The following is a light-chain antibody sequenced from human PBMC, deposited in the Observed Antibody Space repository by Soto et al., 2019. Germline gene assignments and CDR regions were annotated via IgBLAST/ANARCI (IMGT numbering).Light chain of an antibody. Sequence: DIVMTQSPDSLAVSLGERATINCKSSQSVLYSSNNKNYLAWYQQKPGQPPKLLIYWASTRESGVPDRFSGSGSGTDFTLTISSLQADDVAVYYCQQSYSTPWTFGQGKKVEIK. CDR1: QSVLYSSNNKNY. CDR3: QQSYSTPWT. CDR2: WAS. V-gene: IGKV4-1*01. J-gene: IGKJ1*01.